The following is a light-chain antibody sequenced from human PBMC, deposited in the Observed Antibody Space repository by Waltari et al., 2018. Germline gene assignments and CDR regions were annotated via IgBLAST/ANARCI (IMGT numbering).Light chain of an antibody. Sequence: IALTQSPGTLSLSPGERATPPCRASQTVDSNSVAWYQQRPGQVPRLLIFAASSRATGIPDRFSASGSGTDFTLTISRLEPEDFAVYYCQQYDWSPPGYTFGQGTKLEIK. CDR2: AAS. J-gene: IGKJ2*01. CDR3: QQYDWSPPGYT. CDR1: QTVDSNS. V-gene: IGKV3-20*01.